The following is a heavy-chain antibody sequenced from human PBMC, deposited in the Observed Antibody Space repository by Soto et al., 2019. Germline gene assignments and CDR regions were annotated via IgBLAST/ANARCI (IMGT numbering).Heavy chain of an antibody. CDR2: IIPIFGTA. CDR1: GGTFSSYA. V-gene: IGHV1-69*13. J-gene: IGHJ5*02. D-gene: IGHD4-4*01. Sequence: SVKVSCKASGGTFSSYAISWVRQAPGQGLEWMGGIIPIFGTANYAQKFQGRVTITADESTSAAYMELSSQRSEETAVYYFVRDRSNSWFDPSGQGTLVNVFS. CDR3: VRDRSNSWFDP.